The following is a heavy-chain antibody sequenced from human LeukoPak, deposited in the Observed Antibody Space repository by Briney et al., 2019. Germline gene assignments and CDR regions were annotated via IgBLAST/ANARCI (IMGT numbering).Heavy chain of an antibody. D-gene: IGHD3-9*01. V-gene: IGHV3-30*02. CDR3: AKGANLRYFDWLHFDY. J-gene: IGHJ4*02. CDR2: IRFDGSNE. Sequence: GGSLRPSCAASGFTFSNYAMHWVRQAPGKGLEWVAFIRFDGSNEYYADSVKGRFTISRDNSKNTLSLQMNSLRAEDTAVYYCAKGANLRYFDWLHFDYWGQGTLVTVSS. CDR1: GFTFSNYA.